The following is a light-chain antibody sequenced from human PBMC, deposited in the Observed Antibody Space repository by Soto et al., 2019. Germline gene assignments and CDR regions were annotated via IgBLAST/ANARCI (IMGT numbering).Light chain of an antibody. J-gene: IGKJ3*01. CDR3: QQYADQFT. V-gene: IGKV1-33*01. Sequence: DIQMTQSPSPLSASVGDRVTITCQASQDIRNYLNWYQKKPGKAPKLLIYEASSLEAGVPSRFSGSGSGTDFTFTISSLQPEDFATYYCQQYADQFTFGPGTEVD. CDR1: QDIRNY. CDR2: EAS.